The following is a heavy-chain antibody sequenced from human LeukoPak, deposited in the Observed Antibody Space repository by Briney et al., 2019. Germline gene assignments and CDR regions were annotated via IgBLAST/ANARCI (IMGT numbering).Heavy chain of an antibody. CDR3: ARANFGYTGYDAFDI. V-gene: IGHV3-48*04. CDR2: ISSSRSTI. Sequence: GGSLRLSCAASGFTSSTYSMNWVRQTPGRGLEWVSYISSSRSTIYYADSVKGRFTISRDNAKNSLYLQLNSLRAEDTAVYYCARANFGYTGYDAFDIWGQGTMVTVSS. D-gene: IGHD5-12*01. J-gene: IGHJ3*02. CDR1: GFTSSTYS.